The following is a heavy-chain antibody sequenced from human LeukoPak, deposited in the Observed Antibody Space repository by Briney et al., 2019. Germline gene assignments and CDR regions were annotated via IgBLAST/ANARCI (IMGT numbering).Heavy chain of an antibody. CDR2: ITSSSSYM. J-gene: IGHJ4*02. Sequence: PGGSLRLSCAASGFTFSSYSMNWVRQAPGKGLEWVSSITSSSSYMYYADSVKGRFTISRDNAKNSLYLQMNSLRAEDTAVYHCARDPGPGVHWGQGTLVTVSS. V-gene: IGHV3-21*01. CDR3: ARDPGPGVH. CDR1: GFTFSSYS. D-gene: IGHD6-6*01.